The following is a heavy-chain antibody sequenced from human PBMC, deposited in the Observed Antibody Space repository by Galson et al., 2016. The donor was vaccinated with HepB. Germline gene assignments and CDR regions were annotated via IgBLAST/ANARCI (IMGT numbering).Heavy chain of an antibody. Sequence: SLRPSFAASGFTASSNYMSWVRQAPGKGLEWVSVIYSGGGPYYADSVKGRFTISRDNSKNTLYLQMNSLRAEDTAVYYCAKGQQLAYFDYWGQGTLVTVSS. D-gene: IGHD6-13*01. CDR3: AKGQQLAYFDY. CDR1: GFTASSNY. J-gene: IGHJ4*02. V-gene: IGHV3-53*01. CDR2: IYSGGGP.